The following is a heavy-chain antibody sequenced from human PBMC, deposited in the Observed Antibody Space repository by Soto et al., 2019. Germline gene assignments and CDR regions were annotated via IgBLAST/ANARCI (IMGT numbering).Heavy chain of an antibody. CDR1: GFTFGDYA. D-gene: IGHD1-7*01. V-gene: IGHV3-49*04. CDR2: IRSKAYGGTT. J-gene: IGHJ4*02. CDR3: TSHYNYNNWNYPFHY. Sequence: GGSLRLSCTASGFTFGDYAMSWVRQAPGKGLEWVGFIRSKAYGGTTEYAASVKNRFTISRDDSKSIAYLQMNSLKTEDTAVYYCTSHYNYNNWNYPFHYWGQGTLVTVSS.